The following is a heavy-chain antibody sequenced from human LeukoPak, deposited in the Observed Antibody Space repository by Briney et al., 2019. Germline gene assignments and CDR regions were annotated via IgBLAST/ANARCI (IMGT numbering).Heavy chain of an antibody. V-gene: IGHV1-2*02. CDR3: AREELLAFDY. CDR1: GYTFSGYY. Sequence: ASVTVSFTASGYTFSGYYMHWVRQAPGQGLEWMGWINPNSGGTNYAQKFQGRVTMTTDTSISTAYMELSRLRSDDTAVYYCAREELLAFDYWGQGSLVTVSS. CDR2: INPNSGGT. J-gene: IGHJ4*02. D-gene: IGHD1-7*01.